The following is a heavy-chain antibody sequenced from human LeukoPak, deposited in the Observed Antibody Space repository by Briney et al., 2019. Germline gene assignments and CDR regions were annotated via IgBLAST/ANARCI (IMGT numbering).Heavy chain of an antibody. CDR2: IYSGGST. D-gene: IGHD6-19*01. J-gene: IGHJ4*02. CDR1: GFTVISTY. Sequence: GGSLRLSCAASGFTVISTYLSWVRQAPGKGLEWVSVIYSGGSTYYADSVKGRFTISRDNSKNTLYLQMNSLRAEDTAVYYCARWYSSGWYSDYWGQGTLVTVSS. CDR3: ARWYSSGWYSDY. V-gene: IGHV3-53*01.